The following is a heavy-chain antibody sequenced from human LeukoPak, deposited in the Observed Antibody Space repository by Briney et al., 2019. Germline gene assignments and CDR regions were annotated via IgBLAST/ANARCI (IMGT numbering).Heavy chain of an antibody. D-gene: IGHD2-2*01. CDR1: GGTFSSYA. CDR3: AGEDCSRSTSCYEGYFDY. Sequence: ASVKVSCKASGGTFSSYAISWVRQAPGQGLEWRGGIIPIFGTANYAQKFQGRVTITTDESTSTAYMELSSLRSEDTAVYYCAGEDCSRSTSCYEGYFDYWGQGTLVTVSS. J-gene: IGHJ4*02. CDR2: IIPIFGTA. V-gene: IGHV1-69*05.